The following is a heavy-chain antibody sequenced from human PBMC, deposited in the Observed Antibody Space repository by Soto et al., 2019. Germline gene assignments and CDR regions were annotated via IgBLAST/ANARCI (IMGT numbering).Heavy chain of an antibody. CDR1: GGTFSSYA. Sequence: QVQLVQSGAEVKKPGSSVKVSCKASGGTFSSYAMHWVRQAPGQRLEWMGWINAGNGNTKYSQKFQGRVTITRDTSASTAYMELSSLRSEDTAVYYCARELVGATTSLDYWGQGTLVTVSS. CDR2: INAGNGNT. J-gene: IGHJ4*02. V-gene: IGHV1-3*01. CDR3: ARELVGATTSLDY. D-gene: IGHD1-26*01.